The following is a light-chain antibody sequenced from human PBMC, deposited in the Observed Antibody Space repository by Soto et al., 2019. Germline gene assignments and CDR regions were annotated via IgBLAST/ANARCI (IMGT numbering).Light chain of an antibody. V-gene: IGKV1-27*01. CDR1: QGIRNF. CDR3: QKYSSVPV. Sequence: DIQMTQSPTSLSASVGDRVTITCRASQGIRNFVAWYQQKPGKAPKLLIYAASTLQSGVPARFSGSGSGTDFTHTISRLQAEVVATYSCQKYSSVPVFGPGTKVEIK. J-gene: IGKJ3*01. CDR2: AAS.